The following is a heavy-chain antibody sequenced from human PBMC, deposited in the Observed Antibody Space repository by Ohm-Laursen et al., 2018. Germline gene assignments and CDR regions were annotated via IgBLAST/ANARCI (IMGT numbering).Heavy chain of an antibody. J-gene: IGHJ5*02. CDR3: ARRNYYGSGSYYRDWFDP. V-gene: IGHV4-59*08. D-gene: IGHD3-10*01. CDR1: GGSFSSYY. Sequence: SGTLSLTCAVYGGSFSSYYWSWIRQPPGKGLEWIGYIYYSGSTNYNPSLKSRVTISVDTSKNQFSLKLSSVTAADTAVYYCARRNYYGSGSYYRDWFDPWGQGTLVTVSS. CDR2: IYYSGST.